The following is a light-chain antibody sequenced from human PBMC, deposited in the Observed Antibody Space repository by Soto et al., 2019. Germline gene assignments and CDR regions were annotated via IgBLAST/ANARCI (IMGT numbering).Light chain of an antibody. J-gene: IGKJ2*01. CDR1: QSIYSS. CDR3: QQSYRAPYT. CDR2: AAS. Sequence: DIQMTQSPSSLSASVGDRVTITCRASQSIYSSLNWYHQKPGKAPTLLIYAASNLQSGVPSRFSGSGSGTEFTLSISSLQPEDFATDYCQQSYRAPYTVGQGTKLEI. V-gene: IGKV1-39*01.